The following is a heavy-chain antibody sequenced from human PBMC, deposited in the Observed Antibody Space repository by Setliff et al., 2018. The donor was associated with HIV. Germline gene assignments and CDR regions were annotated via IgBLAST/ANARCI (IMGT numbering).Heavy chain of an antibody. Sequence: LRLSCAASGITFSSLPIHWVRQAPGKGLEWVALISYDGNHKYYADTVKGRFTISRDNSKNAVFLQMNNLRSEDSAMYYCARGGTDDFWPPEFWGQGTLVTVSS. V-gene: IGHV3-30*04. CDR2: ISYDGNHK. J-gene: IGHJ4*02. CDR1: GITFSSLP. CDR3: ARGGTDDFWPPEF. D-gene: IGHD3-3*01.